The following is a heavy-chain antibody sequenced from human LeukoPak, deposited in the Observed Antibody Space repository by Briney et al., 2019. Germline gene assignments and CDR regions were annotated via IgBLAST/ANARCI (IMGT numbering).Heavy chain of an antibody. CDR2: IYYNGRT. J-gene: IGHJ4*02. Sequence: PSETLSLTCAVSGGSISSYYWSWIRQSPGRGLEYIGHIYYNGRTDYNPSLKSRVTISVDTSRNQFSLKLNSVTAADTAVYFCARWYCSRGTCYYLDYWGQGTPVTVSS. CDR1: GGSISSYY. V-gene: IGHV4-59*01. D-gene: IGHD2-2*01. CDR3: ARWYCSRGTCYYLDY.